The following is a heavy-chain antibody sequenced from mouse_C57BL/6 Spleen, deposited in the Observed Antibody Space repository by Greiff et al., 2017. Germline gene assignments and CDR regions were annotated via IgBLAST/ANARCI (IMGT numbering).Heavy chain of an antibody. D-gene: IGHD3-3*01. V-gene: IGHV6-3*01. CDR1: GFTFSNYW. J-gene: IGHJ4*01. CDR3: TGEGESLYYAMDY. CDR2: IRLNSDNYAT. Sequence: EVMLVESGGGLVQPGGSMKLSCVASGFTFSNYWMNWVRQSPEKGLEWVAQIRLNSDNYATHYEESVNGRFTISRDDSKSSVYLQMNNLRAEDTGMYYGTGEGESLYYAMDYWGQGTSVTVSS.